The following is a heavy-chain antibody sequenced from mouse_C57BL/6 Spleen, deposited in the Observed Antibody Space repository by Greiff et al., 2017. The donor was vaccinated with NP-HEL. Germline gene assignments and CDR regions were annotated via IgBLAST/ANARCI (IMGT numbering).Heavy chain of an antibody. V-gene: IGHV5-17*01. D-gene: IGHD1-1*01. CDR2: ISSGSSTI. CDR3: ARPITTVVGPFDD. J-gene: IGHJ2*01. Sequence: DVKLVESGGGLVKPGGSLKLSCAASGFTFSDYGMHWVRQAPEKGLEWVAYISSGSSTIYYADTVKGRFTISRDNAKNTLFLQMTSLRSEDTAMYYCARPITTVVGPFDDWGQGTTLTVSS. CDR1: GFTFSDYG.